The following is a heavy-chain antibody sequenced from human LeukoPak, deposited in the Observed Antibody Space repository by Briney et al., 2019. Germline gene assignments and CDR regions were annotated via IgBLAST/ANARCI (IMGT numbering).Heavy chain of an antibody. CDR1: GFTFSNYA. V-gene: IGHV3-30-3*01. D-gene: IGHD7-27*01. CDR2: VSYDGSNK. CDR3: ATIGDRRTGELYRIDY. J-gene: IGHJ4*02. Sequence: ARSLRLSCSASGFTFSNYAMDWLRQGPGKGLEWVAVVSYDGSNKYYADSVKGRFTISRDNSKNTLYLQMNSLRAEDAAIYYCATIGDRRTGELYRIDYWGQGTLVTVSS.